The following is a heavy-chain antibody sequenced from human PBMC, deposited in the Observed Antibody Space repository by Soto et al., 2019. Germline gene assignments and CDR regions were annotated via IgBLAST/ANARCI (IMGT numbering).Heavy chain of an antibody. CDR3: ARAPASYCGGDCFSMDY. Sequence: EVQLVESGGGLVEPGGSLRLSCEASGFPFSSYAMNWVRQAPGKGLEWVSSISTSSGYIYFADSLRGRFTVSRDNDQNSLYLQMNSLTAEDTAVYYCARAPASYCGGDCFSMDYWGQGTLVIVSS. J-gene: IGHJ4*02. D-gene: IGHD2-21*02. CDR2: ISTSSGYI. CDR1: GFPFSSYA. V-gene: IGHV3-21*02.